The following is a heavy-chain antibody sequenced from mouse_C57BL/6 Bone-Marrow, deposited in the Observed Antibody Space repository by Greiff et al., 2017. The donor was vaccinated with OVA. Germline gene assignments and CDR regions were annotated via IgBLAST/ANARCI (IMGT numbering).Heavy chain of an antibody. D-gene: IGHD1-1*01. CDR2: IYPRSGNT. CDR1: GYTFTSYG. Sequence: VKLMESGAELARPGASVKLSCKASGYTFTSYGISWVKQRTGQGLEWIGEIYPRSGNTYYIEKFKGKATLTADKSSSTAYMELRSLTSEDSAVYFCARSLITTVVALRYWGQGTTLTVSS. J-gene: IGHJ2*01. V-gene: IGHV1-81*01. CDR3: ARSLITTVVALRY.